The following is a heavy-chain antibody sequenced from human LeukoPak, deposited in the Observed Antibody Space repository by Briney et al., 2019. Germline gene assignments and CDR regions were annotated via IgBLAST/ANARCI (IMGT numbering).Heavy chain of an antibody. J-gene: IGHJ6*02. Sequence: GGSLRLSCAAPGFTFSNYAMTWVRQAPGRGLEWVSTISGGGGDTYYADSVKGRFTISRDNSKNTLYLQMNSLRAGDTAIHYCAKVPYSDYGSGRPPFMDVWGQGTTVAVSS. CDR3: AKVPYSDYGSGRPPFMDV. V-gene: IGHV3-23*01. CDR1: GFTFSNYA. D-gene: IGHD3-10*01. CDR2: ISGGGGDT.